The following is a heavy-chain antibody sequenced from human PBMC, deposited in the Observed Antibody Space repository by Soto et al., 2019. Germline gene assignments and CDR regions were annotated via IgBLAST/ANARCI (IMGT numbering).Heavy chain of an antibody. V-gene: IGHV1-69*13. CDR1: GGTFSSYA. CDR3: ARDRGYIVVVPAAPSYGMGV. D-gene: IGHD2-2*01. CDR2: IIPIFGTA. J-gene: IGHJ6*02. Sequence: SVKVSCKASGGTFSSYAISWVRQAPGQGLEWMGGIIPIFGTANYAQKFQGRVTITADESTSTAYMELSSLRSEDTAVYYCARDRGYIVVVPAAPSYGMGVWGQGTTVTVSS.